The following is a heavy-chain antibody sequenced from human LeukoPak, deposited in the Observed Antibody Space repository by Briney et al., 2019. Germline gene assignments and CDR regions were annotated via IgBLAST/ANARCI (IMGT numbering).Heavy chain of an antibody. CDR2: ISSSGGSP. CDR1: GFTFSTYA. D-gene: IGHD2-2*01. CDR3: AKDQALSLSSSRALDY. J-gene: IGHJ4*02. V-gene: IGHV3-23*01. Sequence: GESLRVSCVASGFTFSTYALSWVRQAPGKGLEWVSAISSSGGSPYYADSVNGRFTISRDNSKNTLYLRMNSLRAEDTALYYCAKDQALSLSSSRALDYWGQGTLVTVSS.